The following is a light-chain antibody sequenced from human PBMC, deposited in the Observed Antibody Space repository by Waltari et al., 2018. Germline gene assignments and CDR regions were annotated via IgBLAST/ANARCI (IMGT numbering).Light chain of an antibody. J-gene: IGKJ1*01. CDR2: KAS. CDR1: QSISSW. CDR3: QQYNSYSRT. V-gene: IGKV1-5*03. Sequence: DIQMTQSPSTLSASVGDRVNITCRASQSISSWLAWDQQKPGKAPKLLIYKASSLESGVPSRFSGSGSGTEFTLTISSLQPDDFATYYCQQYNSYSRTFGQGTKVEIK.